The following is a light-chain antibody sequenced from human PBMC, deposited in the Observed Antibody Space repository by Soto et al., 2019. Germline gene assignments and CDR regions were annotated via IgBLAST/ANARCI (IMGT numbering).Light chain of an antibody. Sequence: QSVLTRPASVSGSPGQSVTISCIGTSSDIGSCNHVAWYQQFPGKSRKLTIYEVSSRPSGVTSRFSGSKSGNTASLSFSGLQTQAESDYYCIAYTGSSRYYGFGSGTKVTIL. CDR1: SSDIGSCNH. CDR3: IAYTGSSRYYG. V-gene: IGLV2-14*01. J-gene: IGLJ1*01. CDR2: EVS.